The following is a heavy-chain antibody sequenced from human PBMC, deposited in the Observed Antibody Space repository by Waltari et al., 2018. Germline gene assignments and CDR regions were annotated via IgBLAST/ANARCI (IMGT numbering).Heavy chain of an antibody. CDR1: GGSFSSTSYS. V-gene: IGHV4-39*01. CDR3: ARRMVTTGYFDY. Sequence: QVQLQESGPGLVKPSETLSLTCTVSGGSFSSTSYSWGWIRQPPGKGLEWIGYVFYTGDTYYNPSLKSRVTISIDTSKNQFSLKLTSVTAADTAVYYCARRMVTTGYFDYWGQGTLVTVSS. J-gene: IGHJ4*02. D-gene: IGHD4-17*01. CDR2: VFYTGDT.